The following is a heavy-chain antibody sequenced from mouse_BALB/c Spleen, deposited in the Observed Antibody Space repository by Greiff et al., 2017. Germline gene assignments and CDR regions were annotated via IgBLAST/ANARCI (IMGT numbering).Heavy chain of an antibody. J-gene: IGHJ4*01. CDR1: GYTFSSYW. Sequence: VKLQQSGAELMKPGASVKISCKATGYTFSSYWIEWVKQRPGHGLEWIGEILPGSGSTNYNEKFKGKATFTADTSSNTAYMQLSSLTSEDSAVYYCARYDYDYYAMDYWGQGTSVTVSA. CDR2: ILPGSGST. V-gene: IGHV1-9*01. D-gene: IGHD2-4*01. CDR3: ARYDYDYYAMDY.